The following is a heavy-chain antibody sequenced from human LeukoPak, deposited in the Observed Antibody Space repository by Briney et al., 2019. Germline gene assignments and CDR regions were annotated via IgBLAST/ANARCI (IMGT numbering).Heavy chain of an antibody. D-gene: IGHD3-10*01. V-gene: IGHV1-69*13. J-gene: IGHJ4*02. Sequence: SVKVSCKASGGTFSSYAISWVRQALGQGLEWMGGIIPIFGTANYAQKFQGRVTITADESTSTAYMELSSLRSEDTAVYYCARFGDYYGSGSPDYWGQGTLVTVSS. CDR1: GGTFSSYA. CDR2: IIPIFGTA. CDR3: ARFGDYYGSGSPDY.